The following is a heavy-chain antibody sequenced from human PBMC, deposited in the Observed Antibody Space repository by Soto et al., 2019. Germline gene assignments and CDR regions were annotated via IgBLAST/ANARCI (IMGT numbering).Heavy chain of an antibody. V-gene: IGHV4-59*01. CDR1: GGSISSYY. CDR2: IYYSGST. CDR3: ARVGSIVVATDGMDV. Sequence: PSETLSLTCTVSGGSISSYYWSWIRQPPGKGLEWIGYIYYSGSTNYNPSLKSRVTISVDTSKNQFSLKLSSVTAADTAVYYCARVGSIVVATDGMDVWGQGTTVTVSS. J-gene: IGHJ6*02. D-gene: IGHD2-21*02.